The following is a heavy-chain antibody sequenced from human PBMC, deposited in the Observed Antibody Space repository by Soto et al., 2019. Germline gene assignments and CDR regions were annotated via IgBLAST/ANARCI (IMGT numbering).Heavy chain of an antibody. D-gene: IGHD2-2*01. CDR1: GFTFSNFG. J-gene: IGHJ3*01. CDR2: VASNGNNQ. V-gene: IGHV3-30*02. CDR3: AKDAYHSTFDF. Sequence: PGGSLRLSCATSGFTFSNFGMHWVRQAPGKRLEWVALVASNGNNQYYGDSVKGRFTISRDNSKNTLFLQMNSLRPDDTAVYYCAKDAYHSTFDFWGQGTVVTVSS.